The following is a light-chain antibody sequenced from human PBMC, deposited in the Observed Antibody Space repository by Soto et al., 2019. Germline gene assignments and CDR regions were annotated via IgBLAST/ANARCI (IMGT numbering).Light chain of an antibody. Sequence: QLVLTQSPSASASLGASVKLTCTLSSGHSSYTIAWHQQQPKKGPRYLMTLNSDGSHSKGDGIPDRFSGSSSGAERYLSISSLQSEDEADYYCQTWGTGIEVFGGGTKVTVL. CDR3: QTWGTGIEV. CDR1: SGHSSYT. V-gene: IGLV4-69*01. CDR2: LNSDGSH. J-gene: IGLJ3*02.